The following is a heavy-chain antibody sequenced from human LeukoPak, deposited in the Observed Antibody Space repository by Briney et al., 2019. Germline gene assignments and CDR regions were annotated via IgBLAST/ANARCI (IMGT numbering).Heavy chain of an antibody. D-gene: IGHD4-23*01. CDR3: ASFSAVVSGWSIRFDY. CDR2: IIPILGIA. Sequence: SVKVSCKASGGTFSSYTISWVRQAPGQGLEWMGRIIPILGIANYAQKFQGRVTITADKSTSTAYMELSSLRSEDTAVYYCASFSAVVSGWSIRFDYWGQGTLVTVSS. CDR1: GGTFSSYT. J-gene: IGHJ4*02. V-gene: IGHV1-69*02.